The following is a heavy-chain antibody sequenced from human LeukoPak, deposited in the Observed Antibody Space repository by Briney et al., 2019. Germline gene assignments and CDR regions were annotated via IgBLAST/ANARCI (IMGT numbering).Heavy chain of an antibody. J-gene: IGHJ3*02. CDR1: GGSFSVYH. D-gene: IGHD1-14*01. V-gene: IGHV4-34*01. CDR2: INHSGST. Sequence: SETLSLTCAVYGGSFSVYHWSWIRQPPGKGLEWIGEINHSGSTNYIPSLKSRVTISIDTSKNQFSLKLSSVTAADTAVYHCARDAGITDAFDIWGQGTMVTVSS. CDR3: ARDAGITDAFDI.